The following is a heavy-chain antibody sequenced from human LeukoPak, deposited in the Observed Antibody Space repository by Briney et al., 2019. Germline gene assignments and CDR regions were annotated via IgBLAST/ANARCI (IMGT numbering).Heavy chain of an antibody. D-gene: IGHD3-10*01. CDR1: GYTFTNYY. V-gene: IGHV1-46*01. CDR2: MNPSDNST. CDR3: ARDRLWFGERYEY. J-gene: IGHJ4*02. Sequence: ASVKVSCKASGYTFTNYYIHWVRQAPGQGLEWMGIMNPSDNSTRCAQKFQGRVTMTRDMSTNTVYMELTSLRSEDTATYYCARDRLWFGERYEYWGQGTLVTVSS.